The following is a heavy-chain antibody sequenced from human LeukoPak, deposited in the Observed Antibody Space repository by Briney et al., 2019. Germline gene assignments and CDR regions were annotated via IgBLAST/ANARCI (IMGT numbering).Heavy chain of an antibody. J-gene: IGHJ3*02. CDR3: ARDRYCSSTSCSPDAFDI. CDR2: IYYSGST. D-gene: IGHD2-2*01. Sequence: PSETLSLTCTVSGGSISSYYWSWIRQPPGQGLEWIGYIYYSGSTNYNPSLKSRVTISVDTSKNQFSLKLSSVTAADTAVYYCARDRYCSSTSCSPDAFDIWGQGTMVTVSS. CDR1: GGSISSYY. V-gene: IGHV4-59*01.